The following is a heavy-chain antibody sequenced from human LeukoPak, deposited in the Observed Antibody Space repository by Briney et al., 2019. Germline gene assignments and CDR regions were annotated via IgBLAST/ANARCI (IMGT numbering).Heavy chain of an antibody. J-gene: IGHJ4*02. CDR3: AKDWSGPIDY. V-gene: IGHV3-30*02. CDR1: GFTFSTYG. D-gene: IGHD1-7*01. Sequence: GGSLRLSCAASGFTFSTYGMHWVRQAPGKGLEWVASIWPDGSNGEYADSVKGRFTISRDNSKKTLYLQMNSLRAEDTAVYYCAKDWSGPIDYWGQGTLVTVSS. CDR2: IWPDGSNG.